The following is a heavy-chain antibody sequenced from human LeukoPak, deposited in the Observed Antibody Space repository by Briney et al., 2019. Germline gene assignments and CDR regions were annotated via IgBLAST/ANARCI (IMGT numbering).Heavy chain of an antibody. V-gene: IGHV4-34*01. J-gene: IGHJ6*02. CDR2: INHSGST. D-gene: IGHD3-22*01. CDR3: ARGPPDYDSSGYYTYYYYYYGMDV. CDR1: GGSFSGYY. Sequence: SETLSLTCAVYGGSFSGYYWSWIRQPPGKGLEWIGEINHSGSTNYNPSLKSQVTISVDTSKNQFSLKLSSVTAADTAVYYCARGPPDYDSSGYYTYYYYYYGMDVWGQGTTVTVSS.